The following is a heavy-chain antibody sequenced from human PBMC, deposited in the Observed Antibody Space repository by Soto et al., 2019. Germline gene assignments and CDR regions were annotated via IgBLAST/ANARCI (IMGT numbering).Heavy chain of an antibody. CDR1: GFTFTRYS. CDR3: ARESEDLTSNFDY. Sequence: PGGSLRLSCAASGFTFTRYSMNWVRQAPGKGLEWVSSISSPTNYIYYGDSMKGRFTISRDNAKNSLYLEMNSLRAEDTAVYYCARESEDLTSNFDYWGQGTLVTVSS. J-gene: IGHJ4*02. CDR2: ISSPTNYI. V-gene: IGHV3-21*06.